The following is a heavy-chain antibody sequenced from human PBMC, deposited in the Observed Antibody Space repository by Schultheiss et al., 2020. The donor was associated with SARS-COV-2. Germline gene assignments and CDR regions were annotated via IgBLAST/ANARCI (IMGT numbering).Heavy chain of an antibody. CDR2: IYTSGST. V-gene: IGHV4-4*07. CDR3: ARAPIGYYYYGMDV. Sequence: SETLSLTCTVSGGSISSYYWSWIRQPAGKGLEWIGRIYTSGSTNYNPSLKSRVTMSVDTSKNQISLKVNSVTAADTAVYHCARAPIGYYYYGMDVWGQGTKVTVSS. CDR1: GGSISSYY. J-gene: IGHJ6*02.